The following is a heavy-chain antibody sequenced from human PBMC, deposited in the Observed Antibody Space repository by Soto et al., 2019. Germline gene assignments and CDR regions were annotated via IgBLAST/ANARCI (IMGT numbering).Heavy chain of an antibody. J-gene: IGHJ4*02. CDR3: ARASRSELGTVEY. Sequence: PSETLSLTCTVSGASISNYYWSWIRQPAGKGLECLGRIYASGTTTYNPSLRSRVTMSVDTSKNQFSLNLNSVTAADTAVYYCARASRSELGTVEYWGQGTLVTVYS. V-gene: IGHV4-4*07. D-gene: IGHD1-1*01. CDR2: IYASGTT. CDR1: GASISNYY.